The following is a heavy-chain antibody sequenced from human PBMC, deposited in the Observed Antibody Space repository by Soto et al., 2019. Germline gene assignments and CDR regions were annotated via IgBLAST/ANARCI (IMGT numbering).Heavy chain of an antibody. CDR1: CASITNKS. D-gene: IGHD2-21*01. J-gene: IGHJ3*02. V-gene: IGHV4-4*07. CDR2: MSSSGVT. Sequence: SETLLLTCHVPCASITNKSWSWIRQPAGKGLEWIGRMSSSGVTNYSPSFKSRVTMSVDMSKNQFSLKLSSVTATDAAVYYCASALEIVVCYGHEAFDIWG. CDR3: ASALEIVVCYGHEAFDI.